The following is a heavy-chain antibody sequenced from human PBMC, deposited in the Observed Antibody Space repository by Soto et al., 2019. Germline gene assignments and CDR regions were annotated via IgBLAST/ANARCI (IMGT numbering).Heavy chain of an antibody. CDR2: ISGSGGST. D-gene: IGHD3-10*01. J-gene: IGHJ5*02. V-gene: IGHV3-23*01. Sequence: EVQLLESGGGLIQPGGSLRLSCAASGLTFSSYAMSWVRQAPGKGLEWVSAISGSGGSTYYADSVKGRFTISRDNSKTTLYLQMTTLRAEDTAVYYCATDQLYTPAVIHNWFDPWGQGTLVTVSS. CDR1: GLTFSSYA. CDR3: ATDQLYTPAVIHNWFDP.